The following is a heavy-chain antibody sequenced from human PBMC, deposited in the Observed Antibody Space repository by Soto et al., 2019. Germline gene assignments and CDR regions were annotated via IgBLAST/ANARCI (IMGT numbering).Heavy chain of an antibody. Sequence: SETLSLTCTVSGGSIRSYYWSWIRQPPGKGLEWIGYIYYSGSTNYNPSLKSRVTISVDTSKNQFSLKLSSVTAADTAVYYCARGRGIAARPAPLYYYYGMDVWGQGTTVTVSS. CDR2: IYYSGST. CDR3: ARGRGIAARPAPLYYYYGMDV. J-gene: IGHJ6*02. CDR1: GGSIRSYY. V-gene: IGHV4-59*01. D-gene: IGHD6-6*01.